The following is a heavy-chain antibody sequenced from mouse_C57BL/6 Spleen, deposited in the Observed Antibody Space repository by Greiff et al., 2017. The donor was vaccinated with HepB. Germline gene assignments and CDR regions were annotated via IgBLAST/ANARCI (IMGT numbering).Heavy chain of an antibody. J-gene: IGHJ4*01. CDR1: GYAFSSYW. CDR3: ARPDAGYAMDY. Sequence: QVQLQQSGAELVKPGASVKISCKASGYAFSSYWMNWVKQRPGKGLEWIGQIYPGDGDTNYNGKFKGKATLTADKSSSTAYMQLSSLTSEDSAVYFCARPDAGYAMDYWGQGTSVTVSS. V-gene: IGHV1-80*01. CDR2: IYPGDGDT.